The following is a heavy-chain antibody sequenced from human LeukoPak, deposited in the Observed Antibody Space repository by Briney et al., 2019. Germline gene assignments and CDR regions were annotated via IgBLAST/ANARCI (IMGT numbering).Heavy chain of an antibody. CDR1: GGSISSSSYY. CDR2: IYYSGST. D-gene: IGHD3-10*01. V-gene: IGHV4-39*01. Sequence: PSDTLSLTCTVSGGSISSSSYYWGWIRQPPGKGREWIGNIYYSGSTYYNPSLKSRVTISLDTSKNQFSLKLSSVTAADTAVYYCASVRRGFGESSKYYAYYYMGVWGKGTTVTISS. J-gene: IGHJ6*03. CDR3: ASVRRGFGESSKYYAYYYMGV.